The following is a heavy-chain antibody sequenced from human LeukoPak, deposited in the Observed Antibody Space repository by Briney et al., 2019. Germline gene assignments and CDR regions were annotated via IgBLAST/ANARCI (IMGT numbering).Heavy chain of an antibody. D-gene: IGHD6-6*01. CDR2: IIPIFGTA. J-gene: IGHJ4*02. CDR1: GGTFSSYA. Sequence: SVKVSCKASGGTFSSYAISWVRQAPGQGLEWMGGIIPIFGTANYAQKFQGRVTITTDESTSTAYMELSSLRSEDTAVYYCARKAGSSAGGYYFDYWGQGTLVTVSS. CDR3: ARKAGSSAGGYYFDY. V-gene: IGHV1-69*05.